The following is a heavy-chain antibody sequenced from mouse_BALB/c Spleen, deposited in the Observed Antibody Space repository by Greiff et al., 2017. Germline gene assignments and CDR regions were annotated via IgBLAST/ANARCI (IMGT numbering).Heavy chain of an antibody. V-gene: IGHV1-7*01. CDR2: INPSTGYT. Sequence: QVQLQQSGAELAKPGASVKMSCKASGYTFTSYWMHWVKQRPGQGLEWIGYINPSTGYTEYNQKFKDKATLTADKSSSTAYMQLSSLTSEDSAVYYCARGESRRLGYFDYWGQGTTLTVSS. D-gene: IGHD2-12*01. J-gene: IGHJ2*01. CDR1: GYTFTSYW. CDR3: ARGESRRLGYFDY.